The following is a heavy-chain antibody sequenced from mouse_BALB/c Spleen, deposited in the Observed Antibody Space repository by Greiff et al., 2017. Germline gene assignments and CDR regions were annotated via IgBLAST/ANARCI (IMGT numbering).Heavy chain of an antibody. J-gene: IGHJ2*01. V-gene: IGHV5-6-5*01. Sequence: EVQRVESGGGLVQPGGSLKLSCAASGFTFSSYAMSWVRQTPEKRLEWVASISSGGSTYYPDSVKGRFTISRDNARNILYLQMSSLRSEDTAMYYCARTLLRVGYFDYWGQGTTLTVSS. D-gene: IGHD1-2*01. CDR1: GFTFSSYA. CDR2: ISSGGST. CDR3: ARTLLRVGYFDY.